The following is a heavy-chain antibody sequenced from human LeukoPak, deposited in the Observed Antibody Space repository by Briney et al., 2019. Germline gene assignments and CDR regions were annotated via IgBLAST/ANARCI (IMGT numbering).Heavy chain of an antibody. CDR3: ARAPLPFYDFWSGYHPTFDY. CDR2: TNPNSGGT. D-gene: IGHD3-3*01. V-gene: IGHV1-2*02. CDR1: GYTFTGYY. Sequence: GASVKVSCKASGYTFTGYYMHWVRQAPGQELEWMGWTNPNSGGTNYAQKFQGRVTMTRDTSISTAYMELSRLRSDDTAVYYCARAPLPFYDFWSGYHPTFDYWGQGTLVTVSS. J-gene: IGHJ4*02.